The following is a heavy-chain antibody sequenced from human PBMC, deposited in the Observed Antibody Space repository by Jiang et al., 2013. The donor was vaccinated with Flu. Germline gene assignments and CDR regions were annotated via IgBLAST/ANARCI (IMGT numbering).Heavy chain of an antibody. CDR1: GDSISSTNW. CDR3: ARAFVVVPGAIGGVNYHYGMDV. J-gene: IGHJ6*02. D-gene: IGHD2-2*02. V-gene: IGHV4-4*02. CDR2: IYYSGST. Sequence: GSGLVKPSGTLSVTCAVSGDSISSTNWWTWVRQSPGKGLEWIGEIYYSGSTNYKPSLKSRVTISLDRSKNQFSLNLRSVTAADTAVYFCARAFVVVPGAIGGVNYHYGMDVWGQGTTVTVSS.